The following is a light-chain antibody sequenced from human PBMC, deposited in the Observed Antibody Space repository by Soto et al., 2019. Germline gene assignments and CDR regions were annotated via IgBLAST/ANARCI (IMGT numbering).Light chain of an antibody. J-gene: IGLJ1*01. V-gene: IGLV2-8*01. CDR2: EVT. CDR3: SSFAGTNSFV. Sequence: QSALTQPASVSGSPGQSITISCTGTSSDVGGYNYVSWYQQHPGKAPKLIIYEVTRRPSGVPDRIFASKSDTTASLTVSGLQAEDEADYYCSSFAGTNSFVFGTGTKVTVL. CDR1: SSDVGGYNY.